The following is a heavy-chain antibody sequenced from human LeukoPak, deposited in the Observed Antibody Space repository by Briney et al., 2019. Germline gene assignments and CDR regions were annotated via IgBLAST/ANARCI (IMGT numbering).Heavy chain of an antibody. CDR2: INPNSGGT. CDR1: GYTFTGYY. D-gene: IGHD6-19*01. J-gene: IGHJ4*02. V-gene: IGHV1-2*02. CDR3: ARALKEWLVLLMSFDY. Sequence: EASGKVSCKASGYTFTGYYMHWVRQAPGQGLEWMGWINPNSGGTNYAQKFQGRVTMTRDTSISTAYMELSRLRSEDTAVYYCARALKEWLVLLMSFDYWGQGTLVTVSS.